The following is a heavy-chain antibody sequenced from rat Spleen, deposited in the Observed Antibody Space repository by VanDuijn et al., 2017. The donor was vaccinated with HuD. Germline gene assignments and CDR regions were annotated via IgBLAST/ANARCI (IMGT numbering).Heavy chain of an antibody. V-gene: IGHV5-7*01. CDR2: ISSDGGRN. CDR1: GFIFSDYN. CDR3: TRHDYSGVSTNWFAY. Sequence: EVQLVESGGGLVQRGRSLKVSCAASGFIFSDYNMAWVRQAPTKGLEWVATISSDGGRNFYRDSVKGRFTISRDNAESTLYLQMDSLRSEDTATYYCTRHDYSGVSTNWFAYCGQGTLVTVAS. J-gene: IGHJ3*01. D-gene: IGHD1-4*01.